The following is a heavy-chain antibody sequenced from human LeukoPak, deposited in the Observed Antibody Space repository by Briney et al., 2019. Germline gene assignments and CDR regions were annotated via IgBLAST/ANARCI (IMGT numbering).Heavy chain of an antibody. CDR2: IDRNSYI. J-gene: IGHJ1*01. CDR1: GFTFSIYS. Sequence: GGSLRLSCAASGFTFSIYSMNWVRQAPGKGLEWVSSIDRNSYIYYADSVKGRFTISRDNAKNSLYLQMNILRAEDTAVFYCLSGPGHCGQGTLVTVSS. V-gene: IGHV3-21*01. CDR3: LSGPGH.